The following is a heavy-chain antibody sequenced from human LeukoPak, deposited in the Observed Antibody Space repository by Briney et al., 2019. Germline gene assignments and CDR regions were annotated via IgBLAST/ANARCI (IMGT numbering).Heavy chain of an antibody. CDR1: GYTFTSYG. J-gene: IGHJ4*02. CDR3: ATDTYNSGWCSDY. Sequence: ASVKVSXKTSGYTFTSYGISWVRQAPGHGLEWMGWISTYNGNTNYAQNLQGRIIMTTDTSTSTAYMELRSLRSDDTAVYYCATDTYNSGWCSDYWGQGTLVTVSS. CDR2: ISTYNGNT. V-gene: IGHV1-18*01. D-gene: IGHD6-19*01.